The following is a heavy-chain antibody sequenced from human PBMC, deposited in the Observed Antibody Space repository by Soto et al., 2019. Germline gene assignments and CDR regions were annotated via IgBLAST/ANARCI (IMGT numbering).Heavy chain of an antibody. CDR3: AKVQNWGPMSRIDY. D-gene: IGHD7-27*01. J-gene: IGHJ4*02. V-gene: IGHV3-23*01. CDR1: GFTFSSYA. CDR2: ISGSGGST. Sequence: GGSLRLSCAASGFTFSSYAMSWVRQAPGKGLEWVSAISGSGGSTYYADSVKGRFTISRDNSKNTLYLQMNSLRAEDTAVYYCAKVQNWGPMSRIDYWGQGTLVTVSS.